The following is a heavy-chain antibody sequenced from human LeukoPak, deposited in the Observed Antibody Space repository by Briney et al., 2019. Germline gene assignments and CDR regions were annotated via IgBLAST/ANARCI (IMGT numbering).Heavy chain of an antibody. CDR1: GFIFSSYD. J-gene: IGHJ5*02. CDR2: VTSSGRTI. CDR3: ARDYGSWFDP. D-gene: IGHD4-17*01. V-gene: IGHV3-48*03. Sequence: HAGGSLRLSCAASGFIFSSYDMSWVRRAPGKGLEWVSYVTSSGRTIYYADSVKGRFTISRDNAKNSLYLQMNSLRPEDTAVYYCARDYGSWFDPWGQGTLVTVSS.